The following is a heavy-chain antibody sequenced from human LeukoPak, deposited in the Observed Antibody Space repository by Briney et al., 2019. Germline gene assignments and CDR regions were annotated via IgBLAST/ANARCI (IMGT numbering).Heavy chain of an antibody. CDR2: IKQGGSEK. D-gene: IGHD6-19*01. CDR1: EFTFSNYW. J-gene: IGHJ4*02. Sequence: GGSLRLSCAASEFTFSNYWMSWVRQAPGKGLEWVANIKQGGSEKYYVDSVKGRFTISRDDAKNSLYLQMNSLRADDTAVYYCARGRLGSGWYWAFDYWGQGTLVTVSS. CDR3: ARGRLGSGWYWAFDY. V-gene: IGHV3-7*01.